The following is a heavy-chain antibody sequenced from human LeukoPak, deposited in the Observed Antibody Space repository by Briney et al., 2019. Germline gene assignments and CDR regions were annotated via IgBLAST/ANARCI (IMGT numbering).Heavy chain of an antibody. CDR1: GFTFSSYG. D-gene: IGHD2-2*01. V-gene: IGHV3-30*02. CDR2: IRYDGSNK. Sequence: GGSLRLSCAAPGFTFSSYGMHWVRQAPGKGLEWVAFIRYDGSNKYYADSVKGRFTISRDNSKNTLYLQMNSLRAEDTAVYYCAKDVVVVVPAASDYFDYWGQGTLVTVSS. J-gene: IGHJ4*02. CDR3: AKDVVVVVPAASDYFDY.